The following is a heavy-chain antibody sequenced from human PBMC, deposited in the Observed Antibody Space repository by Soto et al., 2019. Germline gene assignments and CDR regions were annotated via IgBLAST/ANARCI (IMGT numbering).Heavy chain of an antibody. CDR2: ISGSGGGT. D-gene: IGHD6-19*01. Sequence: PGGSLRLSCAASGFTFSSYAMNWVRQAPGKGLECVSAISGSGGGTYYADSVKGRFTISRDNSKHTLYLQMNSLRAEDTAVYYCAKDLGAVAVVYYYYGMDVWGQGTTVTVSS. CDR3: AKDLGAVAVVYYYYGMDV. CDR1: GFTFSSYA. J-gene: IGHJ6*02. V-gene: IGHV3-23*01.